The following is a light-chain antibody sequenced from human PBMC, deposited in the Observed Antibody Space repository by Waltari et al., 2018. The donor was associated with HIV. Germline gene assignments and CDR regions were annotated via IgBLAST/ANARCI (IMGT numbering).Light chain of an antibody. V-gene: IGLV1-47*01. J-gene: IGLJ1*01. CDR2: RNN. Sequence: QSVLTQPPSASGTPGQRVTISCSGSSSNIGSNYVYWYQQLPGTAPKLLIYRNNQRPSGVPDRFSGSKSGTSASLAISGLRSEDEADYYCAAWDDSLRGFYVFGTRTKVTVL. CDR1: SSNIGSNY. CDR3: AAWDDSLRGFYV.